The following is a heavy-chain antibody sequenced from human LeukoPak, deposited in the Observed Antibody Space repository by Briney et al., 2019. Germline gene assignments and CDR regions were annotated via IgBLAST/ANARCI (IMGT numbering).Heavy chain of an antibody. Sequence: GGSLRLSCAASGFTFSSYAMHWVRQAPGKGLEWVAVISYDGSNKYYADSVKGRFTISRDNSKNTLYLQMNSLRAGDTAVYYCARDSMGENWFDPWGQGTLVTVSS. J-gene: IGHJ5*02. CDR3: ARDSMGENWFDP. CDR1: GFTFSSYA. V-gene: IGHV3-30*04. CDR2: ISYDGSNK. D-gene: IGHD3-16*01.